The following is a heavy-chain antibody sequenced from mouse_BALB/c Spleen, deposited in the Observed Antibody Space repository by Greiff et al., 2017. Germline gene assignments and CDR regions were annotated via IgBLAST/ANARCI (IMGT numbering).Heavy chain of an antibody. D-gene: IGHD4-1*01. CDR1: GYSITSGYY. V-gene: IGHV3-6*02. CDR2: ISYDGSN. Sequence: EVQLQQSGPGLVKPSQSLSLSCSVTGYSITSGYYWNWIRQFPGNKLEWMGYISYDGSNNYNPSLKNRISITRDTSKNQFFLKLNSVTTEDTATYYCASLLTDYYAMDDWGQGTSVTVSS. J-gene: IGHJ4*01. CDR3: ASLLTDYYAMDD.